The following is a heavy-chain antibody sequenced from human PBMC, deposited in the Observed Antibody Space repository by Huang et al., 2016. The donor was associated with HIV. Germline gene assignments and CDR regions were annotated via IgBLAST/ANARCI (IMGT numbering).Heavy chain of an antibody. J-gene: IGHJ4*02. D-gene: IGHD1-26*01. CDR2: INDSGRS. CDR1: GVSFSGYY. Sequence: QVQLQQWGAGLLKPSETLSLTCAVYGVSFSGYYWSWLRQPPGKGLEWIGEINDSGRSNYNRACKSRVTGSVDTAKHRLSLRLRGVTAADTAVYYCARDGPERSSGNYGASDYWGQGTLVTVSS. CDR3: ARDGPERSSGNYGASDY. V-gene: IGHV4-34*01.